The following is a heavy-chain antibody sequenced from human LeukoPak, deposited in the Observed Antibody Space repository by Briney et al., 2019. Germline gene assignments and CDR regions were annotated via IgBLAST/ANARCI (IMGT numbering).Heavy chain of an antibody. D-gene: IGHD3-10*01. CDR2: IRYDGSNK. V-gene: IGHV3-30*02. CDR1: GFTFSSYG. CDR3: AKEPRYYYGSGSYQNYYYYYMDV. J-gene: IGHJ6*03. Sequence: GGSLRLSCAASGFTFSSYGMHWVRQAPGKGLEWVAFIRYDGSNKYYADSVKGRFTISRDNSKNTMYLQMNSMRAEDTAVYYCAKEPRYYYGSGSYQNYYYYYMDVWGKGTTVTISS.